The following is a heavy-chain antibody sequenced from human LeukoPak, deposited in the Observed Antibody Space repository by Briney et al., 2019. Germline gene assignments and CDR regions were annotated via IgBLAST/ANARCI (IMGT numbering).Heavy chain of an antibody. CDR1: GFTFSSYW. V-gene: IGHV3-7*01. D-gene: IGHD2-21*02. Sequence: PGGSLRPSCAASGFTFSSYWMSWVRQAPGKGLEWVANIKQDGSEKYYVDSVKGRFTISRDNAKNSLYLQMNSLRAEDTAVYYCARDLELLAYCGGDCGQDYWGQGTLVTVSS. CDR2: IKQDGSEK. J-gene: IGHJ4*02. CDR3: ARDLELLAYCGGDCGQDY.